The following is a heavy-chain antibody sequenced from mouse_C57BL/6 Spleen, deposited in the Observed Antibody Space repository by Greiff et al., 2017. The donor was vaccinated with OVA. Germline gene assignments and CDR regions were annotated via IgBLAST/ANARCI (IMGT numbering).Heavy chain of an antibody. V-gene: IGHV5-17*01. Sequence: EVKLVESGGGLVKPGGSLKLSCAASGFTFSDYGMHWVRQAPEKGLEWVAYISSGSSTIYYADTVKGRFTISRDNAKNTLFLQMTSLRSEDTAMYDCARPYYDYGYYAMDYWGQGTSVTVSS. J-gene: IGHJ4*01. CDR2: ISSGSSTI. CDR1: GFTFSDYG. CDR3: ARPYYDYGYYAMDY. D-gene: IGHD2-4*01.